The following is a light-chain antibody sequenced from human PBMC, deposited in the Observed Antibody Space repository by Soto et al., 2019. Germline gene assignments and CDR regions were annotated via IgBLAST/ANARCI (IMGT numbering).Light chain of an antibody. Sequence: EIVLTQSPATLSLSPGERATLSCRASQSVSSYLAWYQQKPGQAPRLLIYDASNRATGIPARFSGSGSGTDFTLTISSLEPEDSAVYYCQQYNNWPSITFGQGTRLE. CDR3: QQYNNWPSIT. CDR1: QSVSSY. CDR2: DAS. J-gene: IGKJ5*01. V-gene: IGKV3-11*01.